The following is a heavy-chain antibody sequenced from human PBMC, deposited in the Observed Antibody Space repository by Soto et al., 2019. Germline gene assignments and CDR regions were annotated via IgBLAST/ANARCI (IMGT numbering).Heavy chain of an antibody. CDR2: ISSSGSTI. CDR3: ARGQAGGSYGSGAFDI. J-gene: IGHJ3*02. D-gene: IGHD1-26*01. CDR1: GFTVSSNY. V-gene: IGHV3-11*01. Sequence: PGGSLRLSCAASGFTVSSNYMSWVRQAPGKGLEWVSYISSSGSTIYYADSVKGRFTISRDNAKDSLYLQMNSLRAEDTAVYYCARGQAGGSYGSGAFDIWGQGTMVTVSS.